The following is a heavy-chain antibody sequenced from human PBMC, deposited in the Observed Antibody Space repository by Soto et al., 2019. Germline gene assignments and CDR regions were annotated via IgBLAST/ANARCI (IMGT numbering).Heavy chain of an antibody. CDR1: GGSISSVGYY. CDR2: IYYSGST. D-gene: IGHD6-13*01. J-gene: IGHJ4*02. Sequence: QVQLQESGPGLVKHSQTLSLTCTVSGGSISSVGYYWSWIRQHPGKGLEWIGYIYYSGSTYYNPSLKSRVTIAVDTSKNQFSLKLSSVTAADTAVYYCARGGIAAAAPPDYWGQGTLVTVSS. V-gene: IGHV4-31*03. CDR3: ARGGIAAAAPPDY.